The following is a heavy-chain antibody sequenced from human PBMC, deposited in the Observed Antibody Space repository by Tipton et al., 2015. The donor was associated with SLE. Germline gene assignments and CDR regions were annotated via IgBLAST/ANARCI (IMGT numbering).Heavy chain of an antibody. V-gene: IGHV4-4*07. J-gene: IGHJ2*01. CDR3: AREFLNPVTTVHYYFDL. D-gene: IGHD4-11*01. CDR1: GGSITTHY. Sequence: TLSLTYTVSGGSITTHYWSWIRQPAGGGLEWIGRIYTNENTNYNPSLKSRVTMSVDTSKNHFSLKLISVTAADTAVYYCAREFLNPVTTVHYYFDLWGRGTLVTVSS. CDR2: IYTNENT.